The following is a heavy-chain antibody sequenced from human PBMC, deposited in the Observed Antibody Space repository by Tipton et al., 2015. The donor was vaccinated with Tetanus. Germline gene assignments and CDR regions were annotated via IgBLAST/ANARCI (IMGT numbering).Heavy chain of an antibody. D-gene: IGHD3-9*01. Sequence: QSGAEVKKPGSSVKVSCKASGGTLSSYAISWVRQAPGQGLEWMGGIIPIFGTANYAQKFQGRVTITADESTSTAYMELSSLRSEDTAVYYCARAAKYDILTGHYYFDYWGQGALVTVSS. CDR2: IIPIFGTA. V-gene: IGHV1-69*01. CDR3: ARAAKYDILTGHYYFDY. CDR1: GGTLSSYA. J-gene: IGHJ4*02.